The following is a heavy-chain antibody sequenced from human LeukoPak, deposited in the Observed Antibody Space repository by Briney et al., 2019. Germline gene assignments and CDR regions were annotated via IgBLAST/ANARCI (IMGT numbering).Heavy chain of an antibody. J-gene: IGHJ4*02. CDR1: GYTFTGYY. CDR3: VRGAYPSP. CDR2: INPNSGGT. Sequence: GASVKVSCKASGYTFTGYYMHWVRQAPGQGLEWMGWINPNSGGTNYAQKFQGRVTMTRNTSISTAYMELTSLRTDDTAVYYCVRGAYPSPWGQGTLVTVSS. V-gene: IGHV1-2*02.